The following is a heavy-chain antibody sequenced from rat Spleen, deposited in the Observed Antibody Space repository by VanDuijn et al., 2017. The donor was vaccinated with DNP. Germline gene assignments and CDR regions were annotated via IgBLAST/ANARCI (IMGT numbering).Heavy chain of an antibody. CDR3: ARRHTSGIDYLDY. CDR1: GYSITNNY. D-gene: IGHD1-9*01. CDR2: ISYSGST. J-gene: IGHJ2*01. Sequence: EVQLQESGPGLVKPSQSLSLTCSVTGYSITNNYWGWIRKFPGNKMEWIGHISYSGSTSYNPSLKSRISISRDTSKNQFFLQLNSVTTEDTATFYCARRHTSGIDYLDYWGQGVMVTVSS. V-gene: IGHV3-1*01.